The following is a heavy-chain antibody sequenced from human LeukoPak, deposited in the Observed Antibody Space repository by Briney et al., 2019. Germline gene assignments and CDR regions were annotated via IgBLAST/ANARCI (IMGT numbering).Heavy chain of an antibody. Sequence: GASVKVSCKASGYTFTSYGISWVRQAPGQGLEWMGWISAYNGNTNYAQKLQGRVTMTTDTSTSTAYMELRSLRSDDTAVYYCARVYGILLGSSSHFDYWGQGTLATVSS. V-gene: IGHV1-18*01. J-gene: IGHJ4*02. CDR3: ARVYGILLGSSSHFDY. CDR1: GYTFTSYG. CDR2: ISAYNGNT. D-gene: IGHD6-13*01.